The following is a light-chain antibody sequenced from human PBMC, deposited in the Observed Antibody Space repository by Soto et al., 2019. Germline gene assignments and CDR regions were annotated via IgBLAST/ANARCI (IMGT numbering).Light chain of an antibody. Sequence: IVLTQSPGTLSLSPGERATLSCRASQSVSRSFLAWYQQKPGQAPRLLIYGASSRATGIPDRFSGSGSGTDFTLTISRLDPEDFAVYYCQQYDSSPWTFGQGTKVEIK. V-gene: IGKV3-20*01. CDR3: QQYDSSPWT. CDR2: GAS. J-gene: IGKJ1*01. CDR1: QSVSRSF.